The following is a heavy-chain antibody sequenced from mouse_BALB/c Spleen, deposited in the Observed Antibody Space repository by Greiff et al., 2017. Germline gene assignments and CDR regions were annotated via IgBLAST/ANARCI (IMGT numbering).Heavy chain of an antibody. Sequence: QVQLQQSGAELVKPGASVKLSCKASGYTFTSYWMHWVKQRPGQGLEWIGEIDPSDSYTNYNQKFKGKATLTVDKSSSTAYMQLSSLTSEDSAVYYCAREVRRDFDYWGQGTTLTVSS. CDR2: IDPSDSYT. CDR3: AREVRRDFDY. D-gene: IGHD2-14*01. CDR1: GYTFTSYW. V-gene: IGHV1-69*02. J-gene: IGHJ2*01.